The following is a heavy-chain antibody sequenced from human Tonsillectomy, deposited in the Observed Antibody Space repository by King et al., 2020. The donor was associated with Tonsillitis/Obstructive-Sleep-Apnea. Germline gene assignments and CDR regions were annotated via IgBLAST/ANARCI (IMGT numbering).Heavy chain of an antibody. D-gene: IGHD3-3*01. CDR3: ARPLXAYDFXSGYYCX. Sequence: QVQLVESGGGVVQPGRSLRLSCAASGFTFSSYAMHWVRQAPGKGLEWVAVISYDGSNKYYADSVKGRFTISRDNSKNTLYLQMNSLRAEDTAVYYCARPLXAYDFXSGYYCXWGXGTLVTVS. V-gene: IGHV3-30*04. CDR2: ISYDGSNK. J-gene: IGHJ1*01. CDR1: GFTFSSYA.